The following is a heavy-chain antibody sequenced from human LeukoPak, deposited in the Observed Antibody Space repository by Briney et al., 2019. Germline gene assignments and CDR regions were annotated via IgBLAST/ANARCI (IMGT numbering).Heavy chain of an antibody. CDR2: INPNSGGT. CDR1: GYTFTGYY. CDR3: AIIGVPAAIKGPGDY. D-gene: IGHD2-2*02. Sequence: GASVKVSCKASGYTFTGYYMHWVRQAPGQGLEWMGWINPNSGGTNYAQKFQGRVTMTRDTSISTAYMELSRLRSDDTAVYYCAIIGVPAAIKGPGDYWGQGTLVTVSS. V-gene: IGHV1-2*02. J-gene: IGHJ4*02.